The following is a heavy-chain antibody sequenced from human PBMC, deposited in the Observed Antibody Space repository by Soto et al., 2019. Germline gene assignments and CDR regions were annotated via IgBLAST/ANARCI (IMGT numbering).Heavy chain of an antibody. V-gene: IGHV4-31*02. Sequence: SETLSLTCTVSGGSISSGGYYWSWIRQHPGKGLEWIGYIYYSGSTYYNPSLKSRVTISVDTSKNQFSLKLSSVTAADTAVYYCARDRCSGGSCRIGFLGGYGMDVWGQGTTVTVSS. CDR1: GGSISSGGYY. J-gene: IGHJ6*02. D-gene: IGHD2-15*01. CDR3: ARDRCSGGSCRIGFLGGYGMDV. CDR2: IYYSGST.